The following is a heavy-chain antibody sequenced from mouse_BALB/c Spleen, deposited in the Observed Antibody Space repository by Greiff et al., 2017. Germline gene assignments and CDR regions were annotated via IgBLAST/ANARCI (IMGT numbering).Heavy chain of an antibody. D-gene: IGHD4-1*01. CDR1: GFSLTSYG. CDR3: ARSVGRVYFDD. V-gene: IGHV2-2*02. Sequence: VKVVESGPGLVQPSQSLSITCTVSGFSLTSYGVHWVRQSPGKGLEWLGVIWSGGSTDYNAAFISRLSISKDNSKSQVFFKMNSLQANDTAIYYCARSVGRVYFDDWGQGTTLTVSS. J-gene: IGHJ2*01. CDR2: IWSGGST.